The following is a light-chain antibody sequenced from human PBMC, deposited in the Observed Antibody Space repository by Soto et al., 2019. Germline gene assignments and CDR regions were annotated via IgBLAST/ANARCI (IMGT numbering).Light chain of an antibody. CDR3: QQYNTYPWT. CDR1: QSIGSW. CDR2: TAS. J-gene: IGKJ1*01. Sequence: DIRMTQSPSTLSVSVGDRVIITCRASQSIGSWLAWYQQQPGKVPKLLIYTASTLQSGVPSRFSGSGSGAEFTLTISSLQPEDFATYYCQQYNTYPWTFGQGTKVDI. V-gene: IGKV1-5*03.